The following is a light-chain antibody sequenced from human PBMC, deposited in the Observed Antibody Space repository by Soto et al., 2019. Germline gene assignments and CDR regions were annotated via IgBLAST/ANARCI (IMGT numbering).Light chain of an antibody. CDR2: GAS. CDR3: QQYGSSPYT. CDR1: QSVSSSY. J-gene: IGKJ2*01. Sequence: EIVLTQSPGTLSLSPGERATLSCRASQSVSSSYLAWYQQKPGPAPRLLIYGASSRATAIPDRFSGSGSGTEFTLTISRLEPEDFAVYYCQQYGSSPYTFGQGNKLEIK. V-gene: IGKV3-20*01.